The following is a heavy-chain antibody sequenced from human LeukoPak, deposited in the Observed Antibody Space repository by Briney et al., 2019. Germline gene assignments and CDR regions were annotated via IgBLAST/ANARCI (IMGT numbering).Heavy chain of an antibody. J-gene: IGHJ4*02. CDR3: ARAVSGYSPVDY. Sequence: SVKVSCKASGGTFSSYAISWVQQAPGQGLEWMGRIIPILGIANYAQKFQGRVTIAADKSTSTAYMELSSLRSGDTAVYYCARAVSGYSPVDYWGQGTLVTVSS. CDR2: IIPILGIA. CDR1: GGTFSSYA. D-gene: IGHD3-22*01. V-gene: IGHV1-69*04.